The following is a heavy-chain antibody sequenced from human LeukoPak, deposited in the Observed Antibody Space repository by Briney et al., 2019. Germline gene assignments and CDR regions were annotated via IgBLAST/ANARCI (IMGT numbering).Heavy chain of an antibody. CDR3: ARGPLARTGREGTLQIWLDP. CDR2: IDWDDDK. Sequence: ESGPALVKPTQTLTLTCTFSGFSLTTRGMSVSWIRQPPGKALEWLARIDWDDDKYYSTSLKTRLTISKDTSKNQVVLTMTNTDPVDTATYYCARGPLARTGREGTLQIWLDPWGQGTLVTVSS. J-gene: IGHJ5*02. CDR1: GFSLTTRGMS. V-gene: IGHV2-70*11. D-gene: IGHD3/OR15-3a*01.